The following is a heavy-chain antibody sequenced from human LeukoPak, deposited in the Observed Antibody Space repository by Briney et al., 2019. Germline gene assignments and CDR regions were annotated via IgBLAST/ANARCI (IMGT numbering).Heavy chain of an antibody. D-gene: IGHD2-15*01. Sequence: SETLSLTCTVSVGSIRIYYWNWMPEPPGKGLEWSGYIYYSGTTNYNPSLKSRVTISGDTSKNQFSLKLSSVTAADTAVYYCARSTLGYCSGGSCSWFDPWGQGTLVTVSS. CDR2: IYYSGTT. J-gene: IGHJ5*02. V-gene: IGHV4-59*01. CDR3: ARSTLGYCSGGSCSWFDP. CDR1: VGSIRIYY.